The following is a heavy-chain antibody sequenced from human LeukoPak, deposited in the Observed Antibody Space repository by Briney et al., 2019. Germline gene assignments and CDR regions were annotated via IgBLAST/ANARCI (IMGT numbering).Heavy chain of an antibody. CDR3: ARGSRELYYFDY. CDR2: IYYSGSI. V-gene: IGHV4-59*01. D-gene: IGHD1-7*01. J-gene: IGHJ4*02. CDR1: GGSTSSYY. Sequence: SETLSLTCTVSGGSTSSYYWSWIRQPPGKGLEWIGYIYYSGSIKYNPSLKSRVTISADASKTQFSLKLNSVTAADTAVYYCARGSRELYYFDYWGQGTLVTVSS.